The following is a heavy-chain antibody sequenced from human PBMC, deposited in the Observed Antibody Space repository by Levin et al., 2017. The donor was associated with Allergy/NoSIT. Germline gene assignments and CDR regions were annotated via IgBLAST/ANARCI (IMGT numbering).Heavy chain of an antibody. D-gene: IGHD6-19*01. V-gene: IGHV3-30*18. J-gene: IGHJ3*02. CDR3: AKDVYGSGWYLRGKDAFEM. Sequence: GGSLRLSCAASGFTFSSYGMHWVRQAPGKGLEWVAVISSDGRKKFYADSVKGRFTISRDNSKNTLDLQRNSLRAEAPAVYYCAKDVYGSGWYLRGKDAFEMWGQGTKVSVSS. CDR1: GFTFSSYG. CDR2: ISSDGRKK.